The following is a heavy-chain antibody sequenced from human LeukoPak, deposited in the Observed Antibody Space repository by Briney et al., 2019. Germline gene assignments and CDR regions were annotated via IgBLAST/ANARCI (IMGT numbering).Heavy chain of an antibody. V-gene: IGHV1-69*05. CDR1: GGTFSSYA. CDR2: IIPIFGTA. CDR3: ARRRFLEWSNWFDP. D-gene: IGHD3-3*01. J-gene: IGHJ5*02. Sequence: ASVKVSFKASGGTFSSYAISWVRQAPGQRLEWMGGIIPIFGTANYAQKFQGRVTITTDESTSTAYMELSSLRSEDTAVYYCARRRFLEWSNWFDPWGQGTLVTVSS.